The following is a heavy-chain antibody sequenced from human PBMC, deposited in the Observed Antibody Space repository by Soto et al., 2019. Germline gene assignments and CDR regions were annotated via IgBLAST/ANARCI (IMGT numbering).Heavy chain of an antibody. J-gene: IGHJ4*02. CDR2: IIPILGIA. CDR1: GGTFSSYT. Sequence: QVQLVQSGAEVKKPGSSVKVSCNASGGTFSSYTISWVRQAPGQGLEWMGRIIPILGIANYAQKFQGRVTITADKSTSTAYMELSSLRSEDTAVYYCARDDCSGGSCYLFDYWGQGTLVTVSS. CDR3: ARDDCSGGSCYLFDY. V-gene: IGHV1-69*02. D-gene: IGHD2-15*01.